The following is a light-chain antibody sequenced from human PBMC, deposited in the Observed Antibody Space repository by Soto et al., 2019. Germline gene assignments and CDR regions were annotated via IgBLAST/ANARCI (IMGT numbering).Light chain of an antibody. CDR2: GAS. J-gene: IGKJ1*01. V-gene: IGKV3-15*01. CDR3: QQYNNWPPWT. CDR1: QSVSSN. Sequence: EIVMTQSPATLSVSPGERATLSCRASQSVSSNLAWYQQKSGQAPRLLIYGASTRATGIPARFSGSGSGTEFTLTISSLKSEDFAVYYCQQYNNWPPWTFGQGTKVEIK.